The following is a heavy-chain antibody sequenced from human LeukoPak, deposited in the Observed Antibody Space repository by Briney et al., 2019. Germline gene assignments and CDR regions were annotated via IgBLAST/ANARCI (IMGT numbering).Heavy chain of an antibody. V-gene: IGHV4-34*01. D-gene: IGHD2-2*01. CDR1: GGSFSGYY. Sequence: SETLSLTCAVYGGSFSGYYWSWIRQPPGKGLEWIGEINHSGSTNYNPSLKSRVTISVDTSKNQFSLKLSSVTAADTAVYYCTRRGPVVVPAAIRWFDPWGQGTLVTVSS. CDR3: TRRGPVVVPAAIRWFDP. CDR2: INHSGST. J-gene: IGHJ5*02.